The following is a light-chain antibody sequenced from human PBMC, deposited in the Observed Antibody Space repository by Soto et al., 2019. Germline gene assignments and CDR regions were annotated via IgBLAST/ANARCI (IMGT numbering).Light chain of an antibody. CDR3: QQRGKWPLT. V-gene: IGKV3-11*01. Sequence: IVLTQSPATLSLSPGERATLSCRASQSFSNSLARYQQKPGQAPRLLIYDASTRPTGIPARFSGSGSGTDFTLTISSLEPEDFAVYYCQQRGKWPLTFGGGTKV. J-gene: IGKJ4*01. CDR2: DAS. CDR1: QSFSNS.